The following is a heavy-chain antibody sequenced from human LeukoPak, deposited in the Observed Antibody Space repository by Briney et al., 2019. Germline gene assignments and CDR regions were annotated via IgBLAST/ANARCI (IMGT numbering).Heavy chain of an antibody. Sequence: PGRSLRLSCAASGFTFSSYGMHWVRQAPGKGLEWVAIISYAGSDKYYADSVKGRFTISRDNSKNTLYLQMNSLRGEDTAVYYCVKDDNYGALDYWGQGTLVTVSS. V-gene: IGHV3-30*18. CDR1: GFTFSSYG. D-gene: IGHD4-17*01. J-gene: IGHJ4*02. CDR3: VKDDNYGALDY. CDR2: ISYAGSDK.